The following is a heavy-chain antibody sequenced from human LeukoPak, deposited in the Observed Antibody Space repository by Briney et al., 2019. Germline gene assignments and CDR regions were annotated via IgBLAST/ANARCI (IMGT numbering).Heavy chain of an antibody. CDR3: VVRVTTGYFDY. J-gene: IGHJ4*02. Sequence: ASVKVSCKASGGTFISYAISWVRQAPGQGLEWMGRIIPIFGTANYAQKFQGRVTITTDESTSTAYMELSSLRSEDTAVYYCVVRVTTGYFDYWGQGTLVTVSS. V-gene: IGHV1-69*05. CDR1: GGTFISYA. D-gene: IGHD4-17*01. CDR2: IIPIFGTA.